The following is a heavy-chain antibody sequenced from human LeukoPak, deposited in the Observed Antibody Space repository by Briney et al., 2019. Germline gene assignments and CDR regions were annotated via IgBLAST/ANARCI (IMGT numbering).Heavy chain of an antibody. Sequence: GGSLRLSCAASGFTFSSYSMNWVRQAPGKGLEWVSSISSSSSYIYYADSVKGRFTISRDNAKNSLYLQMNSLRAEDTAVYYCARDSSWELLLSGYFDYWGQGTLVTVSS. CDR2: ISSSSSYI. CDR3: ARDSSWELLLSGYFDY. V-gene: IGHV3-21*01. CDR1: GFTFSSYS. J-gene: IGHJ4*02. D-gene: IGHD1-26*01.